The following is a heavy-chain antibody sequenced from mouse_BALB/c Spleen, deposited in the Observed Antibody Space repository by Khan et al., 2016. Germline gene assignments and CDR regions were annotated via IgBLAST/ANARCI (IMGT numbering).Heavy chain of an antibody. Sequence: EVELVESGGGLVQPGGSLRLSCATSGFTFTDYYMSWVRQPPGKALEWLGFIRNKANGYTTEYSASVNVRFTISRDNSQSILYLQMNTREAEDSATYYCARGRYYYGSSYGFDYWGQGTTLTVSS. CDR3: ARGRYYYGSSYGFDY. V-gene: IGHV7-3*02. D-gene: IGHD1-1*01. CDR2: IRNKANGYTT. J-gene: IGHJ2*01. CDR1: GFTFTDYY.